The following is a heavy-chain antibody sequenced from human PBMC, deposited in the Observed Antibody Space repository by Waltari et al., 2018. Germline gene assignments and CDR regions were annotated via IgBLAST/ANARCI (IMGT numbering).Heavy chain of an antibody. Sequence: QVQLQESGPGLLKPSQNLSLSCAVSGVSVTSGDHTWNWIRQTPEKGLEWIAYISARGRTSFLPSLRSRLAVSVDTAKNRVSLNLTSVTAADTAVYFCARGLGAYGDRFDPWGQGSLVIVSS. J-gene: IGHJ5*02. CDR2: ISARGRT. D-gene: IGHD2-21*01. CDR1: GVSVTSGDHT. V-gene: IGHV4-30-4*01. CDR3: ARGLGAYGDRFDP.